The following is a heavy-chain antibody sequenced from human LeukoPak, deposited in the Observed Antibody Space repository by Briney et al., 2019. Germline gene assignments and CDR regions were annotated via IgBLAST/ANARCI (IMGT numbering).Heavy chain of an antibody. CDR2: IYYSGST. CDR3: ARGLGIAAAGTHDY. J-gene: IGHJ4*02. V-gene: IGHV4-59*12. D-gene: IGHD6-13*01. CDR1: GGSISSYY. Sequence: SETLSLTCTVSGGSISSYYWSWIRQPPGKGLEWIGYIYYSGSTNYNPSLKSRVTISVDTSKNQFSLKLSSVTAADTAVYYCARGLGIAAAGTHDYWGQGTLVTVSS.